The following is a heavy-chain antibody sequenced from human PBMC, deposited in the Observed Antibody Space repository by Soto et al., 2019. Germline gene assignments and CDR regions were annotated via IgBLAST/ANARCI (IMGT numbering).Heavy chain of an antibody. D-gene: IGHD1-1*01. CDR2: IYHSGST. V-gene: IGHV4-4*03. CDR3: ARDHNTDQYYHGMDG. J-gene: IGHJ6*02. CDR1: GLSVSSPNG. Sequence: PPPTLSLTCADSGLSVSSPNGWSCYRTRPGKGLEWIGEIYHSGSTNYSPSLKSRVTISVDKSKNQFSLKLSSVTAADTAVYDGARDHNTDQYYHGMDGWGQGTTVNGSS.